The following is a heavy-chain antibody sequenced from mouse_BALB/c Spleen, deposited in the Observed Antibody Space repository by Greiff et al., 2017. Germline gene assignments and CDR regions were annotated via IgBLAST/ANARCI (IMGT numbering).Heavy chain of an antibody. CDR1: GFTFSDYY. CDR2: ISDGGSYT. CDR3: ARDRDYDGRTGYAMDY. Sequence: EVKLVESGGGLVKPGGSLKLSCAASGFTFSDYYMYWVRQTPEKRLEWVATISDGGSYTYYPDSVKGRFTISRDNAKNNLYLQMSSLKSEDTAMYYCARDRDYDGRTGYAMDYWGQGTSVTVSS. V-gene: IGHV5-4*02. J-gene: IGHJ4*01. D-gene: IGHD2-4*01.